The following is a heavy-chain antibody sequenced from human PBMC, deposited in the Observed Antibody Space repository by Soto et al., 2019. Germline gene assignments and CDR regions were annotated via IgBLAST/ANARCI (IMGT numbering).Heavy chain of an antibody. CDR2: ISYDGSNK. V-gene: IGHV3-30-3*01. CDR1: GFTFSSYA. J-gene: IGHJ6*02. Sequence: GSLLLACSASGFTFSSYAMHWVRQAPGKGLEWVAVISYDGSNKYYADSVKVRFTISRDNSKNTLYLQMNSLRAEDKAVYYCARDREYYYYGMDVWGQGTKVTVCS. CDR3: ARDREYYYYGMDV.